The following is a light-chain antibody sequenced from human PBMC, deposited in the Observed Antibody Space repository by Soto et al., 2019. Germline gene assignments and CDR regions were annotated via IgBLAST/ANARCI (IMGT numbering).Light chain of an antibody. CDR3: QQYNTYPLT. CDR2: KAS. Sequence: DIQMTQSPSTLSASVGDSVTITCRASQSISPWLAWYQQKPGKAPTLLIYKASSLEGGVPSRFSGSGSGTDFNITIISLQPDDFATYYCQQYNTYPLTFGGGTTVEIK. CDR1: QSISPW. J-gene: IGKJ4*01. V-gene: IGKV1-5*03.